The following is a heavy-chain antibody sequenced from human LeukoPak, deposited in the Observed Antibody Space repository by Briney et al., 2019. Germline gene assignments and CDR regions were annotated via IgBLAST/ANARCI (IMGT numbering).Heavy chain of an antibody. D-gene: IGHD1-26*01. CDR2: INSRGRT. CDR3: AREASGPSYYYYYMDV. Sequence: PSETLSLTCTVSGGSINTNTYYWGWTRQPPGKGLEWIASINSRGRTYYNPSLTSRVTISADTSKNHFFLQLTSVTAADIAVYYCAREASGPSYYYYYMDVWGKGTTLTVSS. V-gene: IGHV4-39*02. CDR1: GGSINTNTYY. J-gene: IGHJ6*03.